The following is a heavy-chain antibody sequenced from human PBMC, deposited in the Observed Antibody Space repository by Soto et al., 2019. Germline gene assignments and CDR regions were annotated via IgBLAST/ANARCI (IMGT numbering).Heavy chain of an antibody. J-gene: IGHJ4*02. CDR1: GFTFSSYA. CDR3: AKDVYCSSTSCYLVGRCGYFDY. CDR2: ISGSSGST. V-gene: IGHV3-23*01. Sequence: GGSLRLSCAASGFTFSSYAMSWVRQAPGKGLEWVSAISGSSGSTYYADSVKGRFTISRDNSKNTLYLQMNSLRAEDTAVYYCAKDVYCSSTSCYLVGRCGYFDYWGQGTLVTVSS. D-gene: IGHD2-2*01.